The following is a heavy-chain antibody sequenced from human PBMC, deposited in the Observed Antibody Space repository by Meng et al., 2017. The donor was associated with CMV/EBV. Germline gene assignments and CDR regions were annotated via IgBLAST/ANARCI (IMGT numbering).Heavy chain of an antibody. CDR1: GGSFSGYY. CDR3: ARGGGENGDGRDY. CDR2: INHSGST. Sequence: SETLSLTCAVYGGSFSGYYWSWIRQPPGKGLEWIGEINHSGSTNYNPSLKSRVTISVDASKNQFSLKLSSVTAADTAVYYCARGGGENGDGRDYWGQGTLVTVSS. D-gene: IGHD4-17*01. V-gene: IGHV4-34*01. J-gene: IGHJ4*02.